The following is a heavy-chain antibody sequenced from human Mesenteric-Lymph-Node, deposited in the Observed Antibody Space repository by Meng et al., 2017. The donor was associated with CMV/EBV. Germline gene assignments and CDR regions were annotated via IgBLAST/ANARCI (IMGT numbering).Heavy chain of an antibody. CDR1: GYTFTSYG. V-gene: IGHV1-18*01. D-gene: IGHD3-3*01. J-gene: IGHJ4*02. CDR3: ARSLYTIYGMDTGGY. Sequence: ASVKVSCKASGYTFTSYGISWVRQAPGQGLEWMGWISADNGNTNYAQNLQGRVTMTRDTSTSTAYMELRSLRSDDTAMYYCARSLYTIYGMDTGGYWGQGTLVTVSS. CDR2: ISADNGNT.